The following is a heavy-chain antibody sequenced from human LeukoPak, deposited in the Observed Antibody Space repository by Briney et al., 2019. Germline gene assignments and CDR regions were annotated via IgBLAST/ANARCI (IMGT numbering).Heavy chain of an antibody. D-gene: IGHD3-3*01. Sequence: GGSLRLSCAASGLTFDSYAMSWVRQAPGSGLEWVSGISGSGGSTYYADSVKGRFTISRDNSKNTLYLQMNSMRAEDTAMYYCAKDGQYDFWSGYFYMDVWGKGTTVTVSS. CDR3: AKDGQYDFWSGYFYMDV. V-gene: IGHV3-23*01. CDR2: ISGSGGST. CDR1: GLTFDSYA. J-gene: IGHJ6*03.